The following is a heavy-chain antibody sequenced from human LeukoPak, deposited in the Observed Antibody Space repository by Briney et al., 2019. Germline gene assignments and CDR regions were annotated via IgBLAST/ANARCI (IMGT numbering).Heavy chain of an antibody. Sequence: SQTLSLTCTVSGGSISSYYWSWIRQPPGKGLEWIGEINRSGSTNYNPSLKSRVTISVDTSKNQFSLKLSSVTAADTAVYYCATSNEAAGIDYWGQGTLVTVSS. J-gene: IGHJ4*02. V-gene: IGHV4-34*01. D-gene: IGHD6-19*01. CDR3: ATSNEAAGIDY. CDR1: GGSISSYY. CDR2: INRSGST.